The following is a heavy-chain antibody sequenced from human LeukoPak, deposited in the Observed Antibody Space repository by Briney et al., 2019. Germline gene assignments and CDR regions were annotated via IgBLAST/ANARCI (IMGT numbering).Heavy chain of an antibody. CDR3: ASNSGSSGGY. V-gene: IGHV3-33*01. Sequence: GGSLRLSCAASGFTFSSYTMHWVRQAPPKGLAWVAVIWFDGSNTYYADSVKGRFTISRDNSKNTLYLQISSLRAEDTASYYCASNSGSSGGYWGQGTLVTVSS. J-gene: IGHJ4*02. D-gene: IGHD1-26*01. CDR1: GFTFSSYT. CDR2: IWFDGSNT.